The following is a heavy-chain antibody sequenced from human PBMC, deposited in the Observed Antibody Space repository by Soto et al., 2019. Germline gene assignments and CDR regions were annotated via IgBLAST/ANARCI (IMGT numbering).Heavy chain of an antibody. CDR3: ARHLSAMIHYYYSGMDV. D-gene: IGHD5-18*01. Sequence: PGESLKISCKGSGYSFTSYWIGWVRQMPGKGLEWMGIIYPGDSDTRYSPSFQGQVTISADKSISAAYLQWSSLKASDTAMYYCARHLSAMIHYYYSGMDVWGQGTTVTVSS. V-gene: IGHV5-51*01. J-gene: IGHJ6*02. CDR1: GYSFTSYW. CDR2: IYPGDSDT.